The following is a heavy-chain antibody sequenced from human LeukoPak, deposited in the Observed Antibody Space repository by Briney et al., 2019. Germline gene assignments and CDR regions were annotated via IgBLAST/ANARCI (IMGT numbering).Heavy chain of an antibody. CDR2: ISYDGSNK. V-gene: IGHV3-30*04. CDR1: GFTFSSYA. Sequence: GGSLRLSCAASGFTFSSYAMHWVRQAPGKGLEWVAVISYDGSNKYYADSVKGRFTISRDNSKNTLYLQMNSLRAEDTAVYYCARVGGIAAAGGGFDIWGQGKMVTV. J-gene: IGHJ3*02. CDR3: ARVGGIAAAGGGFDI. D-gene: IGHD6-13*01.